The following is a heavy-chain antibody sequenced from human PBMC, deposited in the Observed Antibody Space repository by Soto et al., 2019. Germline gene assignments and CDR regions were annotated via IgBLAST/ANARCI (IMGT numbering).Heavy chain of an antibody. CDR1: GFTFDDYA. V-gene: IGHV3-9*01. J-gene: IGHJ4*02. D-gene: IGHD2-21*01. CDR2: ISWNSGSI. Sequence: EVQLVESGGGLVQPGRSLRLSCAASGFTFDDYAMHWVRQAPGKGLEWVSGISWNSGSIGYAESVKGRFTISRDNAKNSLYLQMNSLRAGDTALYYCAKAGLVITEGGGYWGQGTLVTVSS. CDR3: AKAGLVITEGGGY.